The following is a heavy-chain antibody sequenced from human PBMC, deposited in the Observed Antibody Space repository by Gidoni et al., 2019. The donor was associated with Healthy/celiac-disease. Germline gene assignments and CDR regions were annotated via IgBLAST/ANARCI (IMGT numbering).Heavy chain of an antibody. CDR3: AREREVHYYGSGSYDWFDP. CDR1: GGSTRSGGYY. J-gene: IGHJ5*02. Sequence: QVQLQESGPGLVKPSQTLSLTCTVSGGSTRSGGYYRSWIRQHPGKGLEWIGYIYSSGSTYYNPSLKSRVTISVDTSKNQFSLKLSSVTAADTAVYYCAREREVHYYGSGSYDWFDPWGQGTLVTVSS. CDR2: IYSSGST. D-gene: IGHD3-10*01. V-gene: IGHV4-31*03.